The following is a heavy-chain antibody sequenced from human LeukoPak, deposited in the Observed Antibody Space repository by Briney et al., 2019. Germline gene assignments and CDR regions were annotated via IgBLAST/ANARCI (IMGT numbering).Heavy chain of an antibody. CDR1: GXSISSGDYY. D-gene: IGHD2-21*01. V-gene: IGHV4-30-4*01. Sequence: KTSQTLSLTCTVSGXSISSGDYYWSWIRRPPGKGLEWIGYIYYSGSTYYNPSLKSRVTISVDTSKNQFSLKLSSVTAAVTAVYYCASFYQAYYFDYWGQGTLVIVSS. J-gene: IGHJ4*02. CDR2: IYYSGST. CDR3: ASFYQAYYFDY.